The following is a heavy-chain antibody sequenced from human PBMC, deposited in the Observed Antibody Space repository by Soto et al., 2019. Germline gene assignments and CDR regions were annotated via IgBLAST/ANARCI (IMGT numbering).Heavy chain of an antibody. CDR1: GGSVSSGSYY. J-gene: IGHJ4*02. D-gene: IGHD7-27*01. CDR3: ARSGVPPLFDY. CDR2: IYYSGST. Sequence: PSETLSLTCTVSGGSVSSGSYYWSWIRQPPGKGLEWIGYIYYSGSTNYNPSLKSRVTISVDTSKNQFSLKLSSVTAADTAVYYCARSGVPPLFDYWGQGTLVTVSS. V-gene: IGHV4-61*01.